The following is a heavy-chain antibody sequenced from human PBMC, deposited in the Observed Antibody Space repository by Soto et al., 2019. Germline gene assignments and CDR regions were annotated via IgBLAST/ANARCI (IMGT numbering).Heavy chain of an antibody. J-gene: IGHJ2*01. CDR3: ARGYDFWSGPYWYFDL. Sequence: GGSLRLSCAASGSTFSSYWMHWVRQAPGKGLVWVSRIDSDGSSTTYADSVKGRFTISRDNAKNTLYLQMNGLRAEDTAVYYCARGYDFWSGPYWYFDLWGRGTLVTVSS. V-gene: IGHV3-74*01. CDR2: IDSDGSST. D-gene: IGHD3-3*01. CDR1: GSTFSSYW.